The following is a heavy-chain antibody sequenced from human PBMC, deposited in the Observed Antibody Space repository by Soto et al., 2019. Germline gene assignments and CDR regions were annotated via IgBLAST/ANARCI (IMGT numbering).Heavy chain of an antibody. CDR1: GDSINSGY. J-gene: IGHJ4*01. Sequence: SETLSLTCSVSGDSINSGYWSWIRQSPGKEMEWIGYVYYSGSVYYNPSFESRVTISLATSNNRFSLKVRSVTAADTAVYYCARAPNHFYFEYWGHGTLVTVSS. CDR3: ARAPNHFYFEY. V-gene: IGHV4-59*01. CDR2: VYYSGSV. D-gene: IGHD3-3*02.